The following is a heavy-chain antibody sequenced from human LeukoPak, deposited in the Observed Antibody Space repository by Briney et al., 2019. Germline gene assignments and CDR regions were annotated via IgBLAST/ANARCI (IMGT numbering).Heavy chain of an antibody. J-gene: IGHJ4*02. CDR2: ISGSGVNT. D-gene: IGHD4/OR15-4a*01. V-gene: IGHV3-23*01. Sequence: GGSLRLSCAASGFTFSNYAMNWVRQAPGKGLEWVSAISGSGVNTYYEDSLKGRFTISRDNSKNTLYLQMNGLRAEDTAVYYRAKDSYAYGDNGPGHYWGQGALVTVSS. CDR1: GFTFSNYA. CDR3: AKDSYAYGDNGPGHY.